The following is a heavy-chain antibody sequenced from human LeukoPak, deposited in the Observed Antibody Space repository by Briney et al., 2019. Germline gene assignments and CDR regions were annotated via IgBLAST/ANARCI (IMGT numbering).Heavy chain of an antibody. V-gene: IGHV3-23*01. D-gene: IGHD3-22*01. Sequence: ETLSLTCTVSGGSISSYYWSWVRQVPGKGLEWVSAISGSGGSTYYADSVKGRFTISRDNSKNTLYLQMNSLRAEDTAVYYCAKVPYYYDSSGYYFDYWGQGTLVTVSS. CDR2: ISGSGGST. CDR3: AKVPYYYDSSGYYFDY. J-gene: IGHJ4*02. CDR1: GGSISSYY.